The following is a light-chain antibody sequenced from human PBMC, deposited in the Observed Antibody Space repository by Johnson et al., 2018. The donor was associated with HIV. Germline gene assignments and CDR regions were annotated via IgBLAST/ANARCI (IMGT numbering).Light chain of an antibody. CDR3: GTWDSSLSSYV. J-gene: IGLJ1*01. CDR1: SSNIGNNY. V-gene: IGLV1-51*02. Sequence: QSVLTQSPSVSAAPGQKVTISCSGSSSNIGNNYVSWYQQLPGTAPKLLIYEYNRRPSGTPDRFSGSKSGTSATLGITGLQTGDEAGYYCGTWDSSLSSYVFGTGSKVTVL. CDR2: EYN.